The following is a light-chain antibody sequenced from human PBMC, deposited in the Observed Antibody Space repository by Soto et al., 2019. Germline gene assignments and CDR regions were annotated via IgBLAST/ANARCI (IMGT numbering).Light chain of an antibody. J-gene: IGKJ4*01. Sequence: EIVLTQSPGTLSLSPGERATLSCRASQSVSSSYLAWYQQKPGQAPRQLIYGASSRATGIPDRFSGSGSGTDFTITITRLEPADFAVYSCQHYRTSFGGGTRVEIK. CDR2: GAS. V-gene: IGKV3-20*01. CDR1: QSVSSSY. CDR3: QHYRTS.